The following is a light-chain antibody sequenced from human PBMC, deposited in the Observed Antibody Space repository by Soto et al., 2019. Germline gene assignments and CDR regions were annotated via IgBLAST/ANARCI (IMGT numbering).Light chain of an antibody. J-gene: IGLJ2*01. CDR1: SSDVGNYNY. V-gene: IGLV2-11*01. Sequence: QSALTQPRSVSGSPGQSVTISCTGTSSDVGNYNYVSWYQQHPGKAPKLMIHDVSKRPSGVPDRFSGSKSGNTASLTISGLQAEDEADYFCCSYAGSYTFVVFGGGTKVTVL. CDR3: CSYAGSYTFVV. CDR2: DVS.